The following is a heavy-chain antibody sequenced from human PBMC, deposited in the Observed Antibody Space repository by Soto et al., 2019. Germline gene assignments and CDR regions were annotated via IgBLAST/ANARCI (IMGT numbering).Heavy chain of an antibody. Sequence: EVQLVESGGGLVQPGGSLRLSCAASGFTVSSNYMSWVRQAPGKGLEWVSVIYSGGSTYYADSVKGRFTISRDNSKNTLYLQMNSLRAEDTAVYYCARVHDWLFSYFDYWGQGTLVTVSS. CDR2: IYSGGST. CDR3: ARVHDWLFSYFDY. J-gene: IGHJ4*02. V-gene: IGHV3-66*01. D-gene: IGHD3-9*01. CDR1: GFTVSSNY.